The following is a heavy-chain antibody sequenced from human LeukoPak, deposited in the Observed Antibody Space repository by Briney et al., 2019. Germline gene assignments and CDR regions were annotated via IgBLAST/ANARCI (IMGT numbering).Heavy chain of an antibody. V-gene: IGHV1-46*01. Sequence: ASVKVSCKASGYNFITYYRHWVRQAPGQGLEWMGMINPRGGSTNYAPKFQGRVTMTRDTSTSTAYVDLSSLRSGDTALYYCARGGSEQLAPPFDAWGQGTLVTVSS. J-gene: IGHJ4*02. CDR3: ARGGSEQLAPPFDA. CDR2: INPRGGST. CDR1: GYNFITYY. D-gene: IGHD6-13*01.